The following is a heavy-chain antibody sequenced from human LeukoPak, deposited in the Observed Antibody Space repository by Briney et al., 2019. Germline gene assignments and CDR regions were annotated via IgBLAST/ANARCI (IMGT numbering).Heavy chain of an antibody. D-gene: IGHD6-19*01. J-gene: IGHJ4*02. CDR1: GFTFSSYW. Sequence: PGGSLRLPCAASGFTFSSYWMHWVRQAPGKGLEWVSYISSSGSTIYYADSVKGRLTISRDNAKNSLYLQMNSLRAEDTAVYYCARAISVGIAVADPGVLDYWGQGTLVTVSS. CDR3: ARAISVGIAVADPGVLDY. V-gene: IGHV3-48*04. CDR2: ISSSGSTI.